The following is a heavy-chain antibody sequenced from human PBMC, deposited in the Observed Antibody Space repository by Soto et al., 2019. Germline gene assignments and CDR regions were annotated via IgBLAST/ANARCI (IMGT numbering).Heavy chain of an antibody. V-gene: IGHV3-11*01. CDR2: ISSSDTI. Sequence: ESGGGLVKPGGSLRLSCAVSGFTFSDYYMSWIRQAPGKGLEWFSYISSSDTIYYADSVKGRFTISRDNAKNSLYLQMNSLRAEDTAVYYCARDGGIGGWYFDLWGRGTLVTVSS. CDR3: ARDGGIGGWYFDL. CDR1: GFTFSDYY. J-gene: IGHJ2*01. D-gene: IGHD6-13*01.